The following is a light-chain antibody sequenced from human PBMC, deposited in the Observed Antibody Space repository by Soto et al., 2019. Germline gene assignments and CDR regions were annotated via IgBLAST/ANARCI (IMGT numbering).Light chain of an antibody. CDR3: QQYGSSPKGT. CDR1: QSVISSY. J-gene: IGKJ1*01. Sequence: EIVVTQSPGTLSLSRGERAPLFCSASQSVISSYLAWYQQKPGQAHRLLIYGASRRATGIPDRFSGSVSGTDFTLTICGLEPEDFAVYYCQQYGSSPKGTLSQETKVDIK. CDR2: GAS. V-gene: IGKV3-20*01.